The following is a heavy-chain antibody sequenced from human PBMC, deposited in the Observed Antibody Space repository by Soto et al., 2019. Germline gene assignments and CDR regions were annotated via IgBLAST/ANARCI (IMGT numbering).Heavy chain of an antibody. CDR2: ISTSSSPI. Sequence: GGSLRLSCAASGFIFSDYGMNWVRQTPGKGLEWVSYISTSSSPIYYVDSVKGRFTISRDDAKNSLYLQMNYLRVEDTAVYYCTRGPISIDPWGQGTLVTVSS. V-gene: IGHV3-48*01. J-gene: IGHJ5*02. CDR3: TRGPISIDP. CDR1: GFIFSDYG.